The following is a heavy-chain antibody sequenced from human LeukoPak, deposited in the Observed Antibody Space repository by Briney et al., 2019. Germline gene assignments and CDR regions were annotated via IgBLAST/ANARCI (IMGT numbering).Heavy chain of an antibody. CDR3: ASDYDRSGRHFDY. Sequence: GGSLRLSCAASGFTVSSNYMTWVRQAPGKGLEWVACIYSDDYTYYADSVKCRVTISRDNSKNSLYLQMNSLRAEETAVYYCASDYDRSGRHFDYWGQGTLVTVSS. D-gene: IGHD3-22*01. V-gene: IGHV3-53*01. J-gene: IGHJ4*02. CDR2: IYSDDYT. CDR1: GFTVSSNY.